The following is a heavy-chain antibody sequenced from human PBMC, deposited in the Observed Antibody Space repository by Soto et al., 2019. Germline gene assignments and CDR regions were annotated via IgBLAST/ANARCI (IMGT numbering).Heavy chain of an antibody. CDR3: AREPSI. CDR1: GGPISSGGYY. Sequence: QVHLQESGPGLVKPSQTLSLTCTVSGGPISSGGYYWSWIRQHPGKGLEWIGYIYYSAYTSYNASRKSRVTISVDTSKNQFSLKLSSVTAADTAVYYCAREPSIWGQGTLVTVSS. J-gene: IGHJ4*02. CDR2: IYYSAYT. V-gene: IGHV4-31*03.